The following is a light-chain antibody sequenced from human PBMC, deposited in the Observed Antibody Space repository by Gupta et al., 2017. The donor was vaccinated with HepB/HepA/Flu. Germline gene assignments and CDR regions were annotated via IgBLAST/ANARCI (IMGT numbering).Light chain of an antibody. V-gene: IGKV1-17*01. J-gene: IGKJ1*01. CDR2: AAS. CDR3: RQHNAYPWT. CDR1: QDIIND. Sequence: DIQMTQSPSSLSASVGDRVTIPCRASQDIINDLDWYQQRPGKAPKRLIYAASNLVTGGPSRFIGSGAGAEFTLTTSSRQPEDFAIYYCRQHNAYPWTFGQGTKVEIK.